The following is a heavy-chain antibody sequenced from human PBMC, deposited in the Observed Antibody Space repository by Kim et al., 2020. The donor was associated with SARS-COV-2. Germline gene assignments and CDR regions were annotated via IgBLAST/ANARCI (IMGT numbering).Heavy chain of an antibody. D-gene: IGHD3-22*01. Sequence: SVKVSCKASGGTFSSYAISWVRQAPGQGLEWMGGVITIFGKANYAQKFQGRVRITSDASTSTAYMELSSLRSEDTAVYFCATQYYDDSNGYLSDDCGQRTLVTVSS. J-gene: IGHJ4*02. CDR2: VITIFGKA. CDR1: GGTFSSYA. CDR3: ATQYYDDSNGYLSDD. V-gene: IGHV1-69*13.